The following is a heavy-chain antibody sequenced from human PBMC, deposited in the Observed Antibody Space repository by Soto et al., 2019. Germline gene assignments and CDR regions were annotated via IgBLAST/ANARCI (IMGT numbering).Heavy chain of an antibody. Sequence: SETLSLTCTVSGGSISSGDSYWSWIRQPPGQGLEWIGYIYYTGSTYYNPSLESRVTISVDTSKNQSSLKLNSMTAADTAVYYCAREGAARYTYYYGTDVWGQGTTVTVSS. CDR2: IYYTGST. CDR3: AREGAARYTYYYGTDV. CDR1: GGSISSGDSY. J-gene: IGHJ6*02. D-gene: IGHD2-2*02. V-gene: IGHV4-30-4*01.